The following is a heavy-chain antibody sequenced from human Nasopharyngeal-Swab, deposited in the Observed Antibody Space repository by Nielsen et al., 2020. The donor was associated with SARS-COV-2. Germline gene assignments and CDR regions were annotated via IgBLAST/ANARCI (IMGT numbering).Heavy chain of an antibody. V-gene: IGHV3-72*01. CDR3: TLAYRGDGCYAFDV. D-gene: IGHD2-21*02. CDR2: SRNKANSYTT. CDR1: GFTFSDHY. Sequence: GGSLRLSCAASGFTFSDHYMDWVRQAPGKGLEWVGRSRNKANSYTTEYAASVEGRFTISRDDSKGSLYLQMNSLRTEDTAVYYCTLAYRGDGCYAFDVWGQGTMVTVSS. J-gene: IGHJ3*01.